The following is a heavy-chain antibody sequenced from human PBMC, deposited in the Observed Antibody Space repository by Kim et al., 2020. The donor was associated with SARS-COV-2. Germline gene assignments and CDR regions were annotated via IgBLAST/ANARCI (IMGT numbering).Heavy chain of an antibody. CDR2: DT. Sequence: DTRYSPSFQGQVTISADKSISTAYLQWSSLKASDTAMYYCAFGIFGVAAYWGQGTLVTVSS. J-gene: IGHJ4*02. D-gene: IGHD3-3*01. CDR3: AFGIFGVAAY. V-gene: IGHV5-51*01.